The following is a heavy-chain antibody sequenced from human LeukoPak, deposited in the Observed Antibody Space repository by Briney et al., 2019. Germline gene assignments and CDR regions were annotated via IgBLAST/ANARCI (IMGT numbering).Heavy chain of an antibody. V-gene: IGHV1-8*01. CDR2: MNPNSGNT. CDR1: GYTFTSYD. CDR3: ARDIAAAGTGGKYYYYYYGMDV. D-gene: IGHD6-13*01. J-gene: IGHJ6*02. Sequence: GASVKVSCKASGYTFTSYDINWVRQATGQGLERMGWMNPNSGNTGYAQKFQSRVTMTRNTSISTAYMELSSLRSEDTAVYYCARDIAAAGTGGKYYYYYYGMDVWGQGTTVTVSS.